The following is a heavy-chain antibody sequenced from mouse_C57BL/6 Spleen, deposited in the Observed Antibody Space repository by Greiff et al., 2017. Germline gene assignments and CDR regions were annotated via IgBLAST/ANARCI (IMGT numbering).Heavy chain of an antibody. CDR1: GYTFTSYW. CDR2: IDPYDSYT. D-gene: IGHD2-1*01. CDR3: ARKDYGNRGAY. V-gene: IGHV1-69*01. Sequence: QVQLQQPGAELVMPGASVKLSCKASGYTFTSYWMHWVKQRPGQGLEWIGEIDPYDSYTNYNQKFKGKSTLTVDKSSSTAYIQLSSLPSEDAAVDDCARKDYGNRGAYWGQGTLVTVSA. J-gene: IGHJ3*01.